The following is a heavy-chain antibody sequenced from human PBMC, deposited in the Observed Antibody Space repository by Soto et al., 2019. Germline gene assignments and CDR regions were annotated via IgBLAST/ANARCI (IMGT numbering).Heavy chain of an antibody. V-gene: IGHV3-30-3*01. Sequence: SVGSLRLSCAASGFTFSSYAMHWVRQAPGKGLEWVAVISYDGSNKYYADSVKGRFTISRDNSKNTLYLQMNSLRAEDTAVYYCARVPSMIVVGYYFDYWGQGTLVTVSS. CDR1: GFTFSSYA. CDR2: ISYDGSNK. CDR3: ARVPSMIVVGYYFDY. D-gene: IGHD3-22*01. J-gene: IGHJ4*02.